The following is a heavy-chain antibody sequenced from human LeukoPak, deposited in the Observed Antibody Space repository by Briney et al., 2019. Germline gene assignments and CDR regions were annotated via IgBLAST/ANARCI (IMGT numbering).Heavy chain of an antibody. CDR3: ARHKDYYYSYMDV. Sequence: SETLSLTCTVSGGSISSRSYFWGWIRQPPGKGLEWIGSIYYSGSTYYNPSLKNRVTTSVDTSKNQFSLKLSSVTAADTAVYYCARHKDYYYSYMDVWGKGTTVTISS. J-gene: IGHJ6*03. CDR1: GGSISSRSYF. CDR2: IYYSGST. V-gene: IGHV4-39*07.